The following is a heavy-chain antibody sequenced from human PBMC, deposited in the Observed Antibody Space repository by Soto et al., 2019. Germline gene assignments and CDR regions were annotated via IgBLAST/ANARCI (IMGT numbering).Heavy chain of an antibody. CDR2: ISAYNGNT. D-gene: IGHD2-15*01. V-gene: IGHV1-18*01. J-gene: IGHJ5*02. Sequence: ASVKVSCKASGYTFTSYGISWVRQAPGQGLEWMGWISAYNGNTNYAQKLQGRVTMTTDTSTSTAYMELRSLRSDDTAVYYCARVSSRSGSTHMLDPWGQGTLVTVSS. CDR1: GYTFTSYG. CDR3: ARVSSRSGSTHMLDP.